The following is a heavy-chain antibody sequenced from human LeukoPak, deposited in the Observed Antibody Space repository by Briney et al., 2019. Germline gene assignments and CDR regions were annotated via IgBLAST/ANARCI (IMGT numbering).Heavy chain of an antibody. CDR2: INAYNGNT. Sequence: ASVKVSCKASGYTFTSYGISWVRQAPGQGLEWMGWINAYNGNTNYAQKLQGRVTMTTDTSTSTAYMELRSLRSDDTAVYYCARACLLWFGDEEPHYYYYGMDVWGQGTTVTVSS. J-gene: IGHJ6*02. V-gene: IGHV1-18*01. D-gene: IGHD3-10*01. CDR1: GYTFTSYG. CDR3: ARACLLWFGDEEPHYYYYGMDV.